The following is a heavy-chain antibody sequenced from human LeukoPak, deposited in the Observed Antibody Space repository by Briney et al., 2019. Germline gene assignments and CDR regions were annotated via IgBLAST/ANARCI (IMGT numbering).Heavy chain of an antibody. Sequence: GGSLRLSCAASGFTFSNYWMTWVREAPGQGLEWVANIKQDGGEKYYVDSVKGRFTTSRDNAKNSLYLQMNSLRADDTAVYFCAKDMQKFRGCTSCYDAFDIWGQGTMVTVSS. CDR3: AKDMQKFRGCTSCYDAFDI. D-gene: IGHD2-2*01. CDR1: GFTFSNYW. J-gene: IGHJ3*02. CDR2: IKQDGGEK. V-gene: IGHV3-7*03.